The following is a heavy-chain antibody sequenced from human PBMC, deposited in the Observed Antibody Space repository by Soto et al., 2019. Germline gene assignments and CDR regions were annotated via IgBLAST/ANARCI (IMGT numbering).Heavy chain of an antibody. J-gene: IGHJ4*02. CDR1: GYTYSSHW. CDR3: ARDLVHGSGSSDY. Sequence: PGGSLRLSCVDSGYTYSSHWMHWVRQAPGKGLVWVTRTYNDGTSATYADSVKGRFTISRDNARNTLYLQMNSLRAEDTAVYYCARDLVHGSGSSDYWGQGTLVTVSS. D-gene: IGHD3-10*01. V-gene: IGHV3-74*01. CDR2: TYNDGTSA.